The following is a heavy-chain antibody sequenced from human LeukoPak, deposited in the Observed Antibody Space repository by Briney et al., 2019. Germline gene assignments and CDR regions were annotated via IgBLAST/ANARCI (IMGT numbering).Heavy chain of an antibody. V-gene: IGHV3-11*04. Sequence: PGGSLRLSCVASGFSFSNYYMSWVRQAPGKGLEWVSYISGSGTDILYADSVKGRFTMSRDNAKNSLYLQMNSLRTEDTAVYYCTRDPRVLDYWGQGTLVTVSS. CDR1: GFSFSNYY. CDR3: TRDPRVLDY. CDR2: ISGSGTDI. D-gene: IGHD3-10*01. J-gene: IGHJ4*02.